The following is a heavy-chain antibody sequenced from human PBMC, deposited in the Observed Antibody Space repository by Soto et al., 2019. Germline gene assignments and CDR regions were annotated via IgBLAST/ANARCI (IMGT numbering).Heavy chain of an antibody. J-gene: IGHJ4*02. D-gene: IGHD5-12*01. CDR1: GYSITSGYY. Sequence: KTSETLSLTCAVSGYSITSGYYWGWIRQPPGKGLEWIGSIYRSGSTYYNPSLKSRVTISVDTPQKLFSLKLSSVTAADTAVYYCARLPYSYSGYDETYFDYWGQGTLVTVSS. CDR2: IYRSGST. CDR3: ARLPYSYSGYDETYFDY. V-gene: IGHV4-38-2*01.